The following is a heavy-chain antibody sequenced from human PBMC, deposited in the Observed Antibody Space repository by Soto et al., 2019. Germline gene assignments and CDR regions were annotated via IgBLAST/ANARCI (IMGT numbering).Heavy chain of an antibody. CDR1: GFTFSSYA. J-gene: IGHJ4*02. Sequence: HPGGCLRLSCAASGFTFSSYAMSWVRQAPGKGLEWVSAISGSGGSTYYADSVKGRFTISRDNSKNTLYLQMNSLRAEDTAVYYCAKKDDFWSGFTDYWGQGTLVTVSS. D-gene: IGHD3-3*01. CDR2: ISGSGGST. CDR3: AKKDDFWSGFTDY. V-gene: IGHV3-23*01.